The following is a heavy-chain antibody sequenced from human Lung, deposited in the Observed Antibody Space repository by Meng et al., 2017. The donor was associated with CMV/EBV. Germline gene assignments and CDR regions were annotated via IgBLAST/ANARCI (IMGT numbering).Heavy chain of an antibody. D-gene: IGHD3-22*01. V-gene: IGHV1-2*02. Sequence: ASVXVSXKASGYTFTDHYMHWVRQAPGQGLEWMGWINPDSGGTLYAHKFQGGVTVTRDTSISTAYMELSSLRSDDTAVYYCARESDSSGSNGYFDYWGQGTLVTVSS. CDR2: INPDSGGT. CDR1: GYTFTDHY. J-gene: IGHJ4*02. CDR3: ARESDSSGSNGYFDY.